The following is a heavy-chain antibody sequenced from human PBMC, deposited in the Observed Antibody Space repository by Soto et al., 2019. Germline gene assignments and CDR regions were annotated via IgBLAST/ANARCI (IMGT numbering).Heavy chain of an antibody. D-gene: IGHD3-10*01. Sequence: GGSLRLSCAASGFTFSSYWMSWVRQAPGKGLEWVANIKQDGSEKYYVDSVKGRFTISRDNAKNSLYLQMNSLRAEDTAVYYCARVARFTMVRGGLYGDYYYMDVWGKGTTVTVSS. CDR1: GFTFSSYW. CDR3: ARVARFTMVRGGLYGDYYYMDV. CDR2: IKQDGSEK. J-gene: IGHJ6*03. V-gene: IGHV3-7*01.